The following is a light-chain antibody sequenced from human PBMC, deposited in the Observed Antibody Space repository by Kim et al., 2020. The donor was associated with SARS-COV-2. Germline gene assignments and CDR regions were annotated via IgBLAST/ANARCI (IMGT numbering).Light chain of an antibody. V-gene: IGKV3-15*01. CDR1: QSVNSN. CDR2: GAS. Sequence: VSPGERATLSCRASQSVNSNFAWYQQKPGQAPWLLIYGASTRATGIPARFSGSGSGTEFTLTISSLQSEDFAVYYCQQYNNWPITFGQGTRLEI. J-gene: IGKJ5*01. CDR3: QQYNNWPIT.